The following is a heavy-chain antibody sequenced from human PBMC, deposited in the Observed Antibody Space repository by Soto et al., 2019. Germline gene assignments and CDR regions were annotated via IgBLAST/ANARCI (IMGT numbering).Heavy chain of an antibody. Sequence: EVQLVESGGGLVQPGGSLRISCAASGFTFSNYWMHWVRQAPGKWLLWVSRIHSDGSNTRYADSVKGRFTISRDNAQNTMYLQMNSLRAEDTAMYYCARGFGNYGWFDPWGQGTLVTVSS. CDR1: GFTFSNYW. D-gene: IGHD4-4*01. J-gene: IGHJ5*02. V-gene: IGHV3-74*01. CDR3: ARGFGNYGWFDP. CDR2: IHSDGSNT.